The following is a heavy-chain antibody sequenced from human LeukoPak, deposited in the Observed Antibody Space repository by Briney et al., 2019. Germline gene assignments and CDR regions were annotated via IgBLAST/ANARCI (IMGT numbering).Heavy chain of an antibody. CDR2: IYYSGST. Sequence: KPSETLSLTCTVSGGSISSYYWSWIRQPPGKGLEWIGYIYYSGSTNHNPSLKSRVTISVDTSKNQFSLKLSSVTAADTAVYYCARDIDSSGYSYWYFDLWGRGTLVTVSS. CDR3: ARDIDSSGYSYWYFDL. D-gene: IGHD3-22*01. J-gene: IGHJ2*01. CDR1: GGSISSYY. V-gene: IGHV4-59*01.